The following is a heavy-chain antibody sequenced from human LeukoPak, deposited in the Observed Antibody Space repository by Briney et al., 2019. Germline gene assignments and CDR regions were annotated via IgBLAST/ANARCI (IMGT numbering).Heavy chain of an antibody. V-gene: IGHV3-9*01. Sequence: GGSLRLSCAASGFTFDDYAMHWVRQAPGKGLEWVSRISWNSGSIGYADSVKGRFTISRDNAKNSLYLQMNSLRAEDTAVYYCAKSSGDSYFDYWGQGTLVTVSS. CDR3: AKSSGDSYFDY. CDR1: GFTFDDYA. CDR2: ISWNSGSI. J-gene: IGHJ4*02. D-gene: IGHD3-10*01.